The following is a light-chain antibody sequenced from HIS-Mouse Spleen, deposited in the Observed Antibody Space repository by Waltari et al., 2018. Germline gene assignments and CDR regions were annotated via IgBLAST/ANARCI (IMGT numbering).Light chain of an antibody. Sequence: IRLTQSPSSLSASTGDRVTITCRASQGISSYLAWYQQKPGKAPKLLIYAASTLQSGVPSRFSGSGSGTDFTLTISCLQSEDFATYYCQQYYSYPYTFGQGTKLEIK. J-gene: IGKJ2*01. CDR2: AAS. V-gene: IGKV1-8*01. CDR1: QGISSY. CDR3: QQYYSYPYT.